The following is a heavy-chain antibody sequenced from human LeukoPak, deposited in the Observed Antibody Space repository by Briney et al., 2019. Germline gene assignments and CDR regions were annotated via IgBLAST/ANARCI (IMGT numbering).Heavy chain of an antibody. CDR1: GFTFSSYA. CDR2: ISGSGGST. V-gene: IGHV3-23*01. Sequence: GGSLRLSCAASGFTFSSYAMIWVREAPGKALEWVSAISGSGGSTYYADSVKGRFTISRDNSKNTLYLQMNSLRAEDTAVYYCAKEESGDYRGYAFDIWGQGTMVTVSS. D-gene: IGHD4-17*01. CDR3: AKEESGDYRGYAFDI. J-gene: IGHJ3*02.